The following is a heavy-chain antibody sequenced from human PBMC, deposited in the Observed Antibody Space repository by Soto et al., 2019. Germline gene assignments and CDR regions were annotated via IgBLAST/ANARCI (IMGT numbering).Heavy chain of an antibody. CDR1: GWSSSGYH. CDR3: ARDKITGLFDY. J-gene: IGHJ4*02. CDR2: INHSGST. Sequence: SENLSLTCAVSGWSSSGYHWPWIRQPPGTGLEWIGEINHSGSTNYNPSLKSRVTISVDTSKNQFSLKLTSVTAADTAVYYCARDKITGLFDYWGQGTLVTVSS. V-gene: IGHV4-34*01. D-gene: IGHD2-8*02.